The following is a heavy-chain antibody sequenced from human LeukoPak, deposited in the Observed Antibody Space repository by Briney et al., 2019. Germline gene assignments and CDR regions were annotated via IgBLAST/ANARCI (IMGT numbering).Heavy chain of an antibody. CDR1: GYSFTSYW. CDR2: IYPGDSDT. Sequence: KSGESLKISCKGSGYSFTSYWNGWVPPMPGKDVEWMGIIYPGDSDTRYSPSFQGQVPISADKSISTAYLQWSSLKASDTAMYYCARRTVSTVTEDSGSGENFDYWGQGTLVTVSS. CDR3: ARRTVSTVTEDSGSGENFDY. J-gene: IGHJ4*02. V-gene: IGHV5-51*01. D-gene: IGHD4-17*01.